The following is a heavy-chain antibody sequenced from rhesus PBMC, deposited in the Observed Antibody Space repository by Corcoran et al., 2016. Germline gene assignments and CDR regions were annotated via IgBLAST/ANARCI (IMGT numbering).Heavy chain of an antibody. CDR1: GYSISSGYY. D-gene: IGHD6-25*01. CDR3: ARDGERQTHFDY. V-gene: IGHV4-122*02. Sequence: QVQLQESGPGLVKPSETLSLTCAVPGYSISSGYYWSWIRRPPGKGLEWIGYITYSGSPSYNPSLKSRVTISRDTSKNQFSLKLGSVTAADTAVYYCARDGERQTHFDYWGQGVLVTVSS. J-gene: IGHJ4*01. CDR2: ITYSGSP.